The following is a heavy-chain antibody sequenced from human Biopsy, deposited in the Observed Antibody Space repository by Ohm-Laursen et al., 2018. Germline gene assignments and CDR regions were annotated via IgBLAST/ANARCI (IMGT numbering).Heavy chain of an antibody. CDR2: ISSSSSPI. Sequence: SLRLSCTASGFIFSTYSMNWVRQAPGKGLEWVSYISSSSSPIYYADSVKGRFTTSRDNAKNSLSLQMNSLRAEDTAVYYCARGSDSDYWGQGTLATVSS. J-gene: IGHJ4*02. CDR3: ARGSDSDY. V-gene: IGHV3-48*01. CDR1: GFIFSTYS.